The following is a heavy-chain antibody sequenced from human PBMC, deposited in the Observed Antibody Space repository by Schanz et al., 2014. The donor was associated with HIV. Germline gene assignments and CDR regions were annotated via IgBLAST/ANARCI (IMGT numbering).Heavy chain of an antibody. CDR3: AREKTTLNWFDP. Sequence: QVRLVQSEAEVRKPGASVKVSCKTSGYTFSDFYIDWVRQAPGQGLEWMGWINPNSGGTNYAQKFQGRVTMTRDTSISTAYMELRRLRYDDTAVYYCAREKTTLNWFDPWGQGTLVTVSS. CDR2: INPNSGGT. V-gene: IGHV1-2*02. CDR1: GYTFSDFY. J-gene: IGHJ5*02.